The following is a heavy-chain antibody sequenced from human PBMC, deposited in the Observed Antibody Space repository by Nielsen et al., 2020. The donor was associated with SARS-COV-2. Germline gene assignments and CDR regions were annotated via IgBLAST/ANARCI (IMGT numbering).Heavy chain of an antibody. Sequence: GESLKISCVASGFTFSSYSMNWVRQAPGKGLEWVSSISSSSSYIYYADSVKGRFTISRDNAKNSLYLQMNSLRAEDTAVYYCARVRVTGPRAPFDYWGQGTLVTVSS. CDR2: ISSSSSYI. J-gene: IGHJ4*02. CDR1: GFTFSSYS. V-gene: IGHV3-21*01. CDR3: ARVRVTGPRAPFDY. D-gene: IGHD7-27*01.